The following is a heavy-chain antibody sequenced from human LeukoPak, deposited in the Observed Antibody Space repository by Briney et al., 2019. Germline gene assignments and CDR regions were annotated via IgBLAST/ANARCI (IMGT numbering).Heavy chain of an antibody. CDR1: GFTFSSYS. Sequence: GGSLRLSCAASGFTFSSYSMSWVRQAPGKGLEWVSTFSGTGEITYYADSVKGRFAISRDNSKNTLYLQMNSLRAEDTAVYYCAKEAKERSSSYTDYWGQGTLVTVSS. D-gene: IGHD3-16*02. J-gene: IGHJ4*02. CDR3: AKEAKERSSSYTDY. V-gene: IGHV3-23*01. CDR2: FSGTGEIT.